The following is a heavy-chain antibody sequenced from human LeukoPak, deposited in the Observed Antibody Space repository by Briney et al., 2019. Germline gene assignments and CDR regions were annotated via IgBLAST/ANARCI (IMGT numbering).Heavy chain of an antibody. J-gene: IGHJ6*02. CDR3: AGAPFYYYYYGMDV. CDR1: GFTVSSNY. Sequence: GGSLRLSCAAFGFTVSSNYMSWVRQAPGKGLEWVSVIYSGGSTYYADSVKGRFTISRDNSKNTLYLQMNSLRAEDTAVYYCAGAPFYYYYYGMDVWGQGTTVTVSS. CDR2: IYSGGST. V-gene: IGHV3-53*01.